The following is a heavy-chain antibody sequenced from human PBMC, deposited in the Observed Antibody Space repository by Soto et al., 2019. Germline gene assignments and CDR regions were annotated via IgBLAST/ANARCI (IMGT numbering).Heavy chain of an antibody. CDR3: ARAGAAAGLYYFDY. D-gene: IGHD6-13*01. J-gene: IGHJ4*02. Sequence: QVQLVESGGGVVQPGRSLRLSCAASGFTFSSYGIHWVRQAPGKGLEWVTGMWYDGSKNYSADSVKGRFTIARDTSENTLFLQMTSLRVEDTAVYYCARAGAAAGLYYFDYWGQGTLVTVSS. CDR2: MWYDGSKN. V-gene: IGHV3-33*01. CDR1: GFTFSSYG.